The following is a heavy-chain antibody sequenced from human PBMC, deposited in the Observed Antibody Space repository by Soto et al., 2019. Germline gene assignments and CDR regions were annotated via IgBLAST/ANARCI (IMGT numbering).Heavy chain of an antibody. Sequence: QVQLVESGGGVVQPGRSLRLSCAASGFTFSSYGMHWVRQAPGKGLEWVAVIWYDGSNKYYADSVKGRFTISRDNSKNTMYMQMNSPRAEDKDVYYWARVDWGGGYSGYGTSFIDYWGQGTLVTVST. CDR2: IWYDGSNK. CDR3: ARVDWGGGYSGYGTSFIDY. D-gene: IGHD5-12*01. CDR1: GFTFSSYG. J-gene: IGHJ4*02. V-gene: IGHV3-33*01.